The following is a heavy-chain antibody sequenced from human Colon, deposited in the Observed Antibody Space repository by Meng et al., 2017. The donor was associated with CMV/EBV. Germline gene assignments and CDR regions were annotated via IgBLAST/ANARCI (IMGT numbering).Heavy chain of an antibody. CDR2: ISDHNGNT. V-gene: IGHV1-18*01. Sequence: ASVKVSCKASGYSLSNYGIAWVRQAPGQGLEWMGWISDHNGNTNYAQKFQGRVTVTTDTSTGTVYMELGSLRSDDTAVYYCARDLTGYCSSSTCYIGWFDAWGQGTTVTVSS. J-gene: IGHJ5*02. D-gene: IGHD2-2*01. CDR3: ARDLTGYCSSSTCYIGWFDA. CDR1: GYSLSNYG.